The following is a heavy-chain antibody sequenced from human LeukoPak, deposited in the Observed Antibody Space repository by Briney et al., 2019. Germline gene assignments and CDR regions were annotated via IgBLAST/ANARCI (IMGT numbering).Heavy chain of an antibody. J-gene: IGHJ4*02. CDR2: TYYRSKWYN. Sequence: SPTLSLTCAISGDSVSSNSAAWNWLRQSPSRGLEWLGRTYYRSKWYNDYAVSVKSRITINPDTSKNQFSLQLNSVTPEDTAVYYCARDRWDYITGVFDYWGQGTLVTVSS. CDR1: GDSVSSNSAA. D-gene: IGHD1-20*01. V-gene: IGHV6-1*01. CDR3: ARDRWDYITGVFDY.